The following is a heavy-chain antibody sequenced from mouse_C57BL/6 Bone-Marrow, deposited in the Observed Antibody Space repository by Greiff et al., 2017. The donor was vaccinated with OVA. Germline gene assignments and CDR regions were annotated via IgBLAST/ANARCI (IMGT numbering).Heavy chain of an antibody. CDR1: GFNIKDDY. CDR2: IDPENGDT. V-gene: IGHV14-4*01. CDR3: TSTGTDY. D-gene: IGHD4-1*01. J-gene: IGHJ2*01. Sequence: EVKLQESGAELVRPGASVKLSCTASGFNIKDDYMHWVKQRPEQGLEWIGWIDPENGDTEYASKFQGKATITADKSSNTAYLQISSLTSEDTAVYYCTSTGTDYWGQGTTLTVSS.